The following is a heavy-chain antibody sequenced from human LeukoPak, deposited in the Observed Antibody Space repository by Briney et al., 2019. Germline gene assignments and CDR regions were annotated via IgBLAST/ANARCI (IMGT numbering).Heavy chain of an antibody. J-gene: IGHJ4*02. CDR1: GFTFSSYA. V-gene: IGHV3-23*01. Sequence: PGGSLGLSCAASGFTFSSYAMSWVRQAPGKGLEWVSGSGSGGSTHYADSVKGRFTISRDNSKNTLYLQMNSLRAEDTAVYYCAKDFWSGYYPKYWGQGTLVTVSS. D-gene: IGHD3-3*01. CDR2: SGSGGST. CDR3: AKDFWSGYYPKY.